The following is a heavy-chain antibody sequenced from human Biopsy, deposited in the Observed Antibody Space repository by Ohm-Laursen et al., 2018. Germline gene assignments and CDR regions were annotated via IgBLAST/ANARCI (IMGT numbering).Heavy chain of an antibody. V-gene: IGHV4-31*01. CDR1: GGSISSGGSY. CDR2: IFNSANT. J-gene: IGHJ5*02. Sequence: TLSLTWPVSGGSISSGGSYWSWIRQRPGKGLVWIGYIFNSANTYYNPSLKNLITISGDTSKNQFSLKLNSVTAADTAVYYCARGDYFDSNGYFWFDPWGQGTLVTVSS. CDR3: ARGDYFDSNGYFWFDP. D-gene: IGHD3-22*01.